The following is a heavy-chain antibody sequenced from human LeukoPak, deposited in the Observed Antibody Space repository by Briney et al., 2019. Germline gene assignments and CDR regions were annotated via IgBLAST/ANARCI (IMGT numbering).Heavy chain of an antibody. J-gene: IGHJ4*02. CDR3: AKSAGYFWSGPNLDY. D-gene: IGHD3-3*01. Sequence: GGSLRLSCAASGFIFRSYAMSWVRQAPGKGLEWVSGISSSGGRTFYADSVKGRFTISRDNSKNTLYLQMNGLRVEDTAVYYCAKSAGYFWSGPNLDYWGQGTLVTVSS. V-gene: IGHV3-23*01. CDR2: ISSSGGRT. CDR1: GFIFRSYA.